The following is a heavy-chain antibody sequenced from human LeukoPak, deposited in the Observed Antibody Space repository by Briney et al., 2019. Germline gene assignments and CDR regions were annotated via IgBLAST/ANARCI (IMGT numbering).Heavy chain of an antibody. Sequence: GGSLRLSCAASGFTFSSYWMSWVRQAPGKRLEWVANIKQDGSEKYYVDSVKGRFTISRDNAKNSLYLQMNSLRAEDTAVYYCARVLWFGELLGLGAFDIWGQGTMVTVSS. CDR2: IKQDGSEK. D-gene: IGHD3-10*01. V-gene: IGHV3-7*04. J-gene: IGHJ3*02. CDR3: ARVLWFGELLGLGAFDI. CDR1: GFTFSSYW.